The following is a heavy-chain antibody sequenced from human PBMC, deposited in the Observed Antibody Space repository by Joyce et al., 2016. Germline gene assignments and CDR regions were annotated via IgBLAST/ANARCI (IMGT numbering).Heavy chain of an antibody. CDR3: ARQNYDYDAFDI. J-gene: IGHJ3*02. D-gene: IGHD5-12*01. V-gene: IGHV5-51*01. CDR1: RYSFSTNW. CDR2: IYPDDSDI. Sequence: VQLVQSGAEIKTPGESLKISCQGFRYSFSTNWIGWVRQMPGKGLEWIGVIYPDDSDIRYSPSFQGQVTISADKSISTAYLQWSSLKASDTAIYYCARQNYDYDAFDIWGQGTMVTVSS.